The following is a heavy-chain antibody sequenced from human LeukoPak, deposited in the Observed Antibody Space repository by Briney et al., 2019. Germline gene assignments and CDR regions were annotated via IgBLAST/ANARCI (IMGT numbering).Heavy chain of an antibody. J-gene: IGHJ4*02. D-gene: IGHD5-18*01. CDR3: ARDAPGNTALDY. CDR2: ISWNSGSI. CDR1: GFTFDDYA. Sequence: GGSLRLSCAASGFTFDDYAMHWVRQAPGKGLEWVSGISWNSGSIGYADSVKGRFTISRDNAKNTLYLQMNSLRVENTALYYCARDAPGNTALDYWGQGSLVTVSS. V-gene: IGHV3-9*01.